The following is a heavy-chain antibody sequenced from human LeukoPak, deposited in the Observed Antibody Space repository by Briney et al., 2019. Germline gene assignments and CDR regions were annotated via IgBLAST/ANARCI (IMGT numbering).Heavy chain of an antibody. Sequence: ASVKVSCKASGYTFTSYGTSWVRQAPGQGLEWMGWISAYNGNTNYAQKLQGRVTMTTDTSTSTAYMELRSLRSDDTAVYYCARDKVRQWLVSYYGMDVWGQGTTVTVSS. V-gene: IGHV1-18*01. CDR1: GYTFTSYG. CDR3: ARDKVRQWLVSYYGMDV. J-gene: IGHJ6*02. CDR2: ISAYNGNT. D-gene: IGHD6-19*01.